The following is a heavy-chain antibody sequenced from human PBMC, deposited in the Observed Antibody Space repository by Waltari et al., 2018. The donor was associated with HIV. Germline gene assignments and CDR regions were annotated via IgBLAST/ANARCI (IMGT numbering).Heavy chain of an antibody. CDR2: INPNSGGT. Sequence: QVQLVQSGAEVRKPGASVKVSCKASGYTFTGSYMPWVRQAPGQGLEWMGRINPNSGGTNYAQKFQGRVTMTRDTSISTAYMELSRLRSDDTAVYYCARDDRNYYDSSGYYYVSDYWGQGTLVTVSS. CDR1: GYTFTGSY. J-gene: IGHJ4*02. CDR3: ARDDRNYYDSSGYYYVSDY. D-gene: IGHD3-22*01. V-gene: IGHV1-2*06.